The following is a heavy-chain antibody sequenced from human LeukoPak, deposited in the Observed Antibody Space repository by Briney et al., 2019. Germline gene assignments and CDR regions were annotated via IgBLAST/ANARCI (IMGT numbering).Heavy chain of an antibody. V-gene: IGHV4-59*01. CDR2: VHNSGST. Sequence: SETLSLTCTVSGGSISGYYWSWIRQPPGKGLEWIGYVHNSGSTTYNPSLKSRVTISVDTSKNHFSLKLSSVTAADTAVYYCARNLGYYGSGTIQGGWFDPWGQGTLVTVSS. J-gene: IGHJ5*02. CDR3: ARNLGYYGSGTIQGGWFDP. D-gene: IGHD3-10*01. CDR1: GGSISGYY.